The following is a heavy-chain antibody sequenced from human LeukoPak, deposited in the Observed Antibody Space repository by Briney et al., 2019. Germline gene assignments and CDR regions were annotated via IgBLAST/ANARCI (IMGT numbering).Heavy chain of an antibody. D-gene: IGHD1-26*01. CDR1: GGSISSYY. CDR2: IYYSGST. V-gene: IGHV4-59*01. J-gene: IGHJ3*02. Sequence: PSETLSLTCTVSGGSISSYYWSWIRQPPGKGLEWIGYIYYSGSTNYNPSLKSRVTISVDTSKNQFSLKLSSVTAADTAVYYCARAIFTWDAAFDIWGQGTVVTVSS. CDR3: ARAIFTWDAAFDI.